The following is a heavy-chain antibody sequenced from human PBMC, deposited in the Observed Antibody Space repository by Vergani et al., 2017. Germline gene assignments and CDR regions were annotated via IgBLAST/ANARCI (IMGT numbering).Heavy chain of an antibody. CDR2: MNPNSGNT. Sequence: QVQLVQSGAEVKTPGASVKVSCKASGYTFTSYDINWVRQATGQGLEWMGWMNPNSGNTGYAQKFQGRVTMTRNTSISTAYMELSSLRSEDTAVYYCARVAARHPRRWFDPWGQGTLVTVSS. CDR1: GYTFTSYD. CDR3: ARVAARHPRRWFDP. J-gene: IGHJ5*02. V-gene: IGHV1-8*01. D-gene: IGHD6-6*01.